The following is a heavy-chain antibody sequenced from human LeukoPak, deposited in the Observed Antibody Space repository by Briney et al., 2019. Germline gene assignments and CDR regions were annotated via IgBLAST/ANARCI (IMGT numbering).Heavy chain of an antibody. J-gene: IGHJ6*04. CDR2: ISSRGSTI. D-gene: IGHD3-10*02. CDR1: GFTFSSYA. V-gene: IGHV3-48*03. Sequence: GGSLTLSCAASGFTFSSYAMSWGRQARGKGLGWVSYISSRGSTISYADSVTGRFTISRDNAKNSLYQQMNSLRAEDTAVYYCAELGITMIGGVWGKGTTVTISS. CDR3: AELGITMIGGV.